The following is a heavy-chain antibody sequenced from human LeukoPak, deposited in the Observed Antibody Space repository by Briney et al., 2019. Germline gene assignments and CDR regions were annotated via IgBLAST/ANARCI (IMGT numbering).Heavy chain of an antibody. Sequence: PSETLSLTCTVSGDSISTSDFYWGWIRQPPGKGLEWIGSIYFSGNTYYNPSLKSRLTISVDTSKNQFYLKLRSVTAADTAVYYCARRSSNWYFDYWGQGTLVTVSS. CDR2: IYFSGNT. V-gene: IGHV4-39*07. D-gene: IGHD4-11*01. CDR1: GDSISTSDFY. J-gene: IGHJ4*02. CDR3: ARRSSNWYFDY.